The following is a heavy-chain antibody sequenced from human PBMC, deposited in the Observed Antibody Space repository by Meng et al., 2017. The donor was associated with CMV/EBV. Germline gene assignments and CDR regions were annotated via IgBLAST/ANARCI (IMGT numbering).Heavy chain of an antibody. D-gene: IGHD2-8*01. Sequence: SRYAISWVRQARGQGLEWIGGIIPIFGTANYAQKFQGRVTITTDESTSTAYMELSSLRSEDTAVYYCASRNTLGYCTNGVCGEVDYWGQGTLVTVSS. CDR3: ASRNTLGYCTNGVCGEVDY. J-gene: IGHJ4*02. CDR2: IIPIFGTA. V-gene: IGHV1-69*05. CDR1: SRYA.